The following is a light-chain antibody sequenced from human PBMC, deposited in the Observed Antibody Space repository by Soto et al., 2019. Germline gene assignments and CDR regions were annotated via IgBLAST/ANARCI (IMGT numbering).Light chain of an antibody. Sequence: QSALTQPASVSGSPGQSIAISCTGTSSDVGGYEYVSWYQQHPDKAPKIMIYDVSNRPSGVSNRFSGSKSCNTASLTISGLQAEDEADYYCSSYTSSSTYVLGTGTKLTVL. V-gene: IGLV2-14*01. CDR2: DVS. CDR1: SSDVGGYEY. J-gene: IGLJ1*01. CDR3: SSYTSSSTYV.